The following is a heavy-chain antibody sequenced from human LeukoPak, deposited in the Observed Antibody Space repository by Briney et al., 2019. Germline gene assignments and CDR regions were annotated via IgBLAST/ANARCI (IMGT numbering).Heavy chain of an antibody. V-gene: IGHV3-7*04. Sequence: AGGSLRLSCAASGFTFTKYWMSWVRQAPGKGLEWVANIKEDGSEKDYVDSVKGRFTISRDNAKNSLYLQMNSLRDDDSAVYYCARGRNWFDPWGQGTLVTVSS. CDR3: ARGRNWFDP. J-gene: IGHJ5*02. CDR1: GFTFTKYW. CDR2: IKEDGSEK.